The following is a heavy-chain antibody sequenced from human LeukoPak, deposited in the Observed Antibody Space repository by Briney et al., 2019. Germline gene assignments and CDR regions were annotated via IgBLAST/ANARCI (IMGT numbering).Heavy chain of an antibody. D-gene: IGHD4-17*01. J-gene: IGHJ6*03. V-gene: IGHV3-23*01. CDR1: GFTFSSYG. CDR2: ISGSGGST. CDR3: ARTEYGDYGHYYYYMDV. Sequence: GGTLRLSCAASGFTFSSYGMSWVRQAPGKGLEWVSAISGSGGSTYYADSVKGRFTISRDNSKNTLYLQMNSLRAEDTAVYYCARTEYGDYGHYYYYMDVWGKGTTVTISS.